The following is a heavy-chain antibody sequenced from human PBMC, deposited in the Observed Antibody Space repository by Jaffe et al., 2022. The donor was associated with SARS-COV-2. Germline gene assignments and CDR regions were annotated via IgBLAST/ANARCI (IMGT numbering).Heavy chain of an antibody. CDR2: ISSSGSTI. D-gene: IGHD3-22*01. Sequence: EVQLVESGGGLVQPGGSLRLSCADSSFTFSNYEMNWVRQTPGKGLEWISYISSSGSTIYYADSVKGRFTISRDNAKNSLDLQMNSLRAEDTAVYYCARGYYYDTSGYSNWFDPWGQGTLVTVSS. J-gene: IGHJ5*02. CDR3: ARGYYYDTSGYSNWFDP. CDR1: SFTFSNYE. V-gene: IGHV3-48*03.